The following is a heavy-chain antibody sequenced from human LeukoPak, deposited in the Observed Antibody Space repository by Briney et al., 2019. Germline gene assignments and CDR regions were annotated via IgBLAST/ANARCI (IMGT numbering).Heavy chain of an antibody. D-gene: IGHD3-22*01. CDR2: ISWNSGSI. J-gene: IGHJ4*02. V-gene: IGHV3-43*01. CDR3: ARDIYDSGDLRGDF. Sequence: GGSLRLSCAVSGLTFSSSWMDWVRQPPGKGLEWVSLISWNSGSIKYTESVKGRFTISRDNSKNSLYLQMSSLRTEDTALYYRARDIYDSGDLRGDFWGQGTLVTVSS. CDR1: GLTFSSSW.